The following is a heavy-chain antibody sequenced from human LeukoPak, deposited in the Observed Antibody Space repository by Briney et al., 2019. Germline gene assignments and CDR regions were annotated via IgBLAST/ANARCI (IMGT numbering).Heavy chain of an antibody. CDR2: IHNSGST. J-gene: IGHJ4*02. Sequence: PSETLSLTCTVSGGSISSYYWSWIRQPPGKGLEWIGYIHNSGSTSYDPSLKSRVTISVDTSKNQSSLKLSSVTAADTAVYYCARSLMYYNILTGYSPQNFDYWGQGTLVTVSS. CDR3: ARSLMYYNILTGYSPQNFDY. CDR1: GGSISSYY. D-gene: IGHD3-9*01. V-gene: IGHV4-59*01.